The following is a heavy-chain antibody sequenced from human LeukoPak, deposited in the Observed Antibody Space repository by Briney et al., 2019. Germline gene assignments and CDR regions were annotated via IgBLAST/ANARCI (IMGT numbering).Heavy chain of an antibody. Sequence: SETLSLTCAVYGGSFSGYYWSLIRQPPGKGLEWIGEINHSGSTNYNPSLKSRVTISVDTSKNQFSLKLSSVTAADTAVYYCARVSSWYNWFDPWGQGTLVTVSS. CDR3: ARVSSWYNWFDP. J-gene: IGHJ5*02. CDR2: INHSGST. V-gene: IGHV4-34*01. D-gene: IGHD6-13*01. CDR1: GGSFSGYY.